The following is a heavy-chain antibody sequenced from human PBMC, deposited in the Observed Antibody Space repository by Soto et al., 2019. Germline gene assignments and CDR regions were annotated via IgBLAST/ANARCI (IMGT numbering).Heavy chain of an antibody. V-gene: IGHV3-30-3*01. D-gene: IGHD4-17*01. J-gene: IGHJ2*01. CDR2: ISYDGSNK. CDR1: GFTFSSYA. Sequence: QVQLVESGGGVVQPGRSLRLSCAASGFTFSSYAMHWVRQAPGKGLEWVAVISYDGSNKYYADSVKGRFTISRDNSKNTLYLQMNSLRAEDTAVYYCASSVDYGVWYFDLWGRGTLVTVSS. CDR3: ASSVDYGVWYFDL.